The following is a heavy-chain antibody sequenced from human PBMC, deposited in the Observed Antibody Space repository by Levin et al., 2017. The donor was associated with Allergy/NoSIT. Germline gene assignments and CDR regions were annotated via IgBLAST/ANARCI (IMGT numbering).Heavy chain of an antibody. V-gene: IGHV1-69*13. CDR3: AGWGQQLDYYYYGMDV. CDR1: GGTFSSYA. Sequence: SVKVSCKASGGTFSSYAISWVRQAPGQGLEWMGGIIPIFGTANYAQKFQGRVTITADESTSTAYMELSSLRSEDTAVYYCAGWGQQLDYYYYGMDVWGQGTTVTVSS. CDR2: IIPIFGTA. J-gene: IGHJ6*02. D-gene: IGHD6-13*01.